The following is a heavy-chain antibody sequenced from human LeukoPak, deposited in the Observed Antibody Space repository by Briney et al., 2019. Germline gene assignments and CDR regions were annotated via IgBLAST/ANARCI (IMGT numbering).Heavy chain of an antibody. Sequence: ASVKVSCKASGYTFTSYAMNWVRQAPGQGLEWMGWINTNTGNPTYAQGFTGRFVFSLDTSVSTAYLQISSLKAEDTAVYYCARDTGRDIVVVPAASGEIGYWGQGTLVTVSS. CDR1: GYTFTSYA. D-gene: IGHD2-2*01. J-gene: IGHJ4*02. V-gene: IGHV7-4-1*02. CDR3: ARDTGRDIVVVPAASGEIGY. CDR2: INTNTGNP.